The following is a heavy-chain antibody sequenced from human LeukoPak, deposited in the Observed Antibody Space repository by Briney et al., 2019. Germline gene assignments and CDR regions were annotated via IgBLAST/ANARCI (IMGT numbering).Heavy chain of an antibody. V-gene: IGHV4-30-4*08. CDR3: ARDSEGEPNWLDP. Sequence: SETLSLTCIVSGGSISSGDYYWSWIRQPPGRGLEWIGYIYYSGSTYYNPSLKSRVTISVDTSKNQFSLKLSSVTAADTAVYYCARDSEGEPNWLDPWGQGTLVTFSS. D-gene: IGHD1-26*01. CDR1: GGSISSGDYY. CDR2: IYYSGST. J-gene: IGHJ5*02.